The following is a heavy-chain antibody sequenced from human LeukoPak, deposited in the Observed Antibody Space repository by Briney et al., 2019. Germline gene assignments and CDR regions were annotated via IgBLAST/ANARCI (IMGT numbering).Heavy chain of an antibody. Sequence: ASVKVSCKASGGTFSSYAISWVRQAPGQGLEWMGGIIPIFGTANYAQKFQGRVTITADESTSTAYMELSSLRSEDTAVYYCARDVPSRDTSPRWGQGTLVTVSS. CDR1: GGTFSSYA. V-gene: IGHV1-69*13. J-gene: IGHJ4*02. D-gene: IGHD5-18*01. CDR3: ARDVPSRDTSPR. CDR2: IIPIFGTA.